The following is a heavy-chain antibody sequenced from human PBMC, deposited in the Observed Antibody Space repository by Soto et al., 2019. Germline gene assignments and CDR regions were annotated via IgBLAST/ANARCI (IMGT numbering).Heavy chain of an antibody. CDR3: ARGPDDHYAFDI. D-gene: IGHD1-1*01. CDR1: GGSFSGYY. J-gene: IGHJ3*02. V-gene: IGHV4-34*01. Sequence: SETLSVTCAVYGGSFSGYYWSWIRQPPGKGLEWIGEINHSGSTNYNPSLKSRVTISVDTSKNQFSLKLSSVTAADTAVYYCARGPDDHYAFDIWGQGTMVTVSS. CDR2: INHSGST.